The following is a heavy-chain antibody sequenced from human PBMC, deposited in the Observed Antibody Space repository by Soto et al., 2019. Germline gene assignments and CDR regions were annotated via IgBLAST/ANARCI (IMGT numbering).Heavy chain of an antibody. CDR1: GFSLSTSGVG. J-gene: IGHJ4*02. D-gene: IGHD3-16*02. CDR2: IYWDDDK. V-gene: IGHV2-5*02. CDR3: AHSDDYVWGSYRYQNYFDY. Sequence: QITLKESGPTLVKPTQTLMLTCTFSGFSLSTSGVGVGWIRQPPGKALEWLALIYWDDDKRYSPSLKSRLTITKDTSKNQVVLTMTNMDPVDTATYYCAHSDDYVWGSYRYQNYFDYWGQGTLVTVSS.